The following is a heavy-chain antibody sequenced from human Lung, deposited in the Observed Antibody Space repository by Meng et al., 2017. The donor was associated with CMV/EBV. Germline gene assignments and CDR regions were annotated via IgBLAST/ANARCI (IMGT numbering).Heavy chain of an antibody. V-gene: IGHV3-23*01. CDR3: AKFPRHLYCSTTSCFLDY. Sequence: GGSLRLSXAASGFTFSTYDMGWVRRAPGKGLEWVSGISGSGLTTYYADSVKGRFTISRDDSTNTLYLQMDSLRAEDTDLYYCAKFPRHLYCSTTSCFLDYWGQGTLATVSS. CDR1: GFTFSTYD. CDR2: ISGSGLTT. J-gene: IGHJ4*02. D-gene: IGHD2-2*01.